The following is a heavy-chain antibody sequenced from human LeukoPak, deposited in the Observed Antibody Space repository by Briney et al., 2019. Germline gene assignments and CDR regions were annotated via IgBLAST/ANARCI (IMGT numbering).Heavy chain of an antibody. Sequence: PGGSLRLSCTASGFSIGDYAMSWVRQAPGKGLEWVSYISSSGSTIYYADSVKGRFTISRDNAKNSLYLQMNSLRAEDTAVYYCVVGDYYDSSGYYRAFQHWGQGTLVTVSS. V-gene: IGHV3-48*03. J-gene: IGHJ1*01. CDR1: GFSIGDYA. CDR2: ISSSGSTI. D-gene: IGHD3-22*01. CDR3: VVGDYYDSSGYYRAFQH.